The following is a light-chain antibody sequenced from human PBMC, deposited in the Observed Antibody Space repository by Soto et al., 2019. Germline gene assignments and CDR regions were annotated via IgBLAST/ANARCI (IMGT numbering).Light chain of an antibody. V-gene: IGLV2-14*01. Sequence: QSALTQPASVSGSPGQSITISCTGTSSDIGAYNYVSWYQQLPGKAPKLIIYDVSNRPSGVSNRFSGSKSDNTASLTISGLQAEDEADYYCNSYTSSTTLFVFGTGTQLTVL. J-gene: IGLJ7*01. CDR3: NSYTSSTTLFV. CDR1: SSDIGAYNY. CDR2: DVS.